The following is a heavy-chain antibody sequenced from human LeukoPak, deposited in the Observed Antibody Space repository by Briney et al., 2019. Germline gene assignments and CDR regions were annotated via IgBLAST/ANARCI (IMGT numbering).Heavy chain of an antibody. CDR2: ISYDGSKK. Sequence: GRSLRLSCAASGFTFSSYGMHWVRQAPGKGLEWVSVISYDGSKKYYADSVKGRFTISRDNAKNSLYLQMNSLSGEDTAVYYCARAKVSGWYLFDYWGQGTLVTVSS. CDR1: GFTFSSYG. J-gene: IGHJ4*02. D-gene: IGHD6-19*01. CDR3: ARAKVSGWYLFDY. V-gene: IGHV3-30*03.